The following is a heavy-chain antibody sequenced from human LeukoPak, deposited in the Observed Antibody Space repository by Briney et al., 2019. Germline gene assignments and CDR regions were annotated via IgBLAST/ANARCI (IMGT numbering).Heavy chain of an antibody. Sequence: SETLSLTCTVSGVSINSHYLNWIRQPPGKGLEWIGYIYGSGRTNYNPSLKSRVTMSVDTSKSQFSLRLTSVTAADTAVYYCARDRELGVWGQGTTVTVSS. CDR1: GVSINSHY. D-gene: IGHD1-26*01. V-gene: IGHV4-59*11. CDR3: ARDRELGV. J-gene: IGHJ6*02. CDR2: IYGSGRT.